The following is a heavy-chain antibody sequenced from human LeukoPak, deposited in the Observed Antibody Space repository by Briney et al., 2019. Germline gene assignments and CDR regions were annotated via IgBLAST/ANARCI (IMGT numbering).Heavy chain of an antibody. CDR1: GFTFSSYW. V-gene: IGHV3-7*01. CDR3: ARPGYCSGDTCYVAFDI. J-gene: IGHJ3*02. CDR2: IKQDGSEK. Sequence: GGSLRLSCAASGFTFSSYWMSWVRQAPGKGLEWVANIKQDGSEKYYVDSVKGRFTISRDNAKNSLYLQMNSLRAEDTAVYYCARPGYCSGDTCYVAFDIWGQGTMVTVSS. D-gene: IGHD2-15*01.